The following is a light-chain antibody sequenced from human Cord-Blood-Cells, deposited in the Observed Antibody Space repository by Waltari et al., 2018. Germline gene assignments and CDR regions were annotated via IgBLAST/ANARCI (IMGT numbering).Light chain of an antibody. CDR1: SSNIGSNT. CDR2: SNK. Sequence: QSVLTQPPSASGTPGQRVTISCSGSSSNIGSNTVNWYQQLQGTAPQLLIYSNKRRPAGGPDGVSGSKAGTSASLAISGLQSEDEADYYCAAWDDSLNGWVFGGGTKLTVL. CDR3: AAWDDSLNGWV. J-gene: IGLJ3*02. V-gene: IGLV1-44*01.